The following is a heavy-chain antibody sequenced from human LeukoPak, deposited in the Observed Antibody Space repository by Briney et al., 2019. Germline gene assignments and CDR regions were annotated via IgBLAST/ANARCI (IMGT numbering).Heavy chain of an antibody. CDR3: ARDLGSYYDWFDP. D-gene: IGHD1-26*01. V-gene: IGHV3-7*03. J-gene: IGHJ5*02. CDR2: IKQDGSEK. CDR1: GFTFSSYW. Sequence: AGGSLRLSCAASGFTFSSYWMSWVRQAPGKGLEWVANIKQDGSEKYYVDSVKGRFTISRDNAKNSLYLQMNSLRAEDTAVYYCARDLGSYYDWFDPWGQGTLVTVSS.